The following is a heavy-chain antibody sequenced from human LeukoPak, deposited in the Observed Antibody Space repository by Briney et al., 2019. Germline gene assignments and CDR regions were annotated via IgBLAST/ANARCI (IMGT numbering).Heavy chain of an antibody. CDR1: GFTFSSYA. V-gene: IGHV3-23*01. CDR2: ISGSGDST. CDR3: ARYGGYGGDY. D-gene: IGHD4-23*01. Sequence: PGGSLRLSCAVSGFTFSSYAMSWFLQAPGKGLEGVSDISGSGDSTNYADSVKGRFTISRDNSKNTLYLQMNSLRADDTAVYYCARYGGYGGDYWGQGTLVTVSS. J-gene: IGHJ4*02.